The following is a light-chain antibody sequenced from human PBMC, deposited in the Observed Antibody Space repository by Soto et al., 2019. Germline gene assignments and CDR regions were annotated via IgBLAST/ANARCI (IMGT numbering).Light chain of an antibody. Sequence: EIVLTQSPATLSLSPGERVTLSCRASQSVSSHLAWYQQRPGQAPRLLIYDASNRATGIPARFSGSGSGTDFTLTISRLEPEDFAVYYCRQYGRSLGFAFGGGTKVDIK. J-gene: IGKJ4*01. CDR1: QSVSSH. CDR3: RQYGRSLGFA. CDR2: DAS. V-gene: IGKV3-11*01.